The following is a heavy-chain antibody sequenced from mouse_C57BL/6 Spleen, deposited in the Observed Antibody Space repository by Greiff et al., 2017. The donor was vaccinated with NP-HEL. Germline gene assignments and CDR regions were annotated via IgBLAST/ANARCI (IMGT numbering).Heavy chain of an antibody. CDR2: ISGGGGNT. J-gene: IGHJ2*01. CDR3: ARRGWAYYFDY. CDR1: GFTFSSYT. D-gene: IGHD3-3*01. V-gene: IGHV5-9*01. Sequence: EVMLVESGGGLVKPGGSLKLSCAASGFTFSSYTMSWVRQTPEKRLEWVATISGGGGNTYYPDSVKGRFTISRDNAKNTLYLQMSSLRSEGTALYYCARRGWAYYFDYWGQGTTLTVSS.